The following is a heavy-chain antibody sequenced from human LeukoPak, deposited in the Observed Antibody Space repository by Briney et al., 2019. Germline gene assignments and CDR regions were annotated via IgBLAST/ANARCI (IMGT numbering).Heavy chain of an antibody. Sequence: GGSLRLSCAASGFPFSSYWIHWVRQAPGKGLVWVSRINSDGSKIRYADSVKGRFTISRDNAKNTVYLQMNSLRAEDTAIYYCARDLYGDYWYFDLWGRGTLVTVSS. V-gene: IGHV3-74*01. D-gene: IGHD4-17*01. CDR2: INSDGSKI. J-gene: IGHJ2*01. CDR3: ARDLYGDYWYFDL. CDR1: GFPFSSYW.